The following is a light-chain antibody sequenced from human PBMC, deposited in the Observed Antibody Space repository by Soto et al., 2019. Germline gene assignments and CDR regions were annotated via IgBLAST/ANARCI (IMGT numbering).Light chain of an antibody. CDR2: GAS. J-gene: IGKJ5*01. CDR3: QQYTSSLNT. CDR1: QSVSSN. Sequence: EIVMTRSPATLSVSPGERATLSCRASQSVSSNLAWYQQKPGQAPRLLIYGASVRATGVPDRFSGSGSGTDFTLTISRLEPEDFAVYYCQQYTSSLNTFGQGTRLEIK. V-gene: IGKV3D-15*01.